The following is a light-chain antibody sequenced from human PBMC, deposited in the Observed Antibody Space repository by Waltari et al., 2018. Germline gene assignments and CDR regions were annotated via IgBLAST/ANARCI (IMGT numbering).Light chain of an antibody. CDR3: QQSGTFPPT. J-gene: IGKJ1*01. CDR1: QDIRTW. Sequence: DIRLTQSPSSVSASVGDRVTITCRASQDIRTWLAWYQQKPGKAPRLLIYHASGLQSGVPSRFSGSGSGTDFTLTISTLQPVNFATYSCQQSGTFPPTFGPGTKVEI. V-gene: IGKV1-12*01. CDR2: HAS.